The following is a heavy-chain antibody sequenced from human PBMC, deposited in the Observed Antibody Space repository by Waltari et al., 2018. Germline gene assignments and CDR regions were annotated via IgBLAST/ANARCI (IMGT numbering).Heavy chain of an antibody. D-gene: IGHD5-18*01. Sequence: QVQLQESGPGLVKPSETLSLTCAVSGYSISSGYYWSWIRQPPGEGLEWIGCMHHSGTTYYNPSLKSRVTISVDTSKNQFSLKLSRLRSDDTAVYYCARVSGGYSYGYGAFDIWGQGTMVTVSS. CDR3: ARVSGGYSYGYGAFDI. J-gene: IGHJ3*02. V-gene: IGHV4-38-2*01. CDR2: MHHSGTT. CDR1: GYSISSGYY.